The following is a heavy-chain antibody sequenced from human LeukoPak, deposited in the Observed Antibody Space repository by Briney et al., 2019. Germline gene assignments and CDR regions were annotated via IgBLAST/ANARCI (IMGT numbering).Heavy chain of an antibody. CDR2: IYDSGTT. CDR1: GGSFGNYY. V-gene: IGHV4-59*01. CDR3: ARDFSAAFDI. Sequence: SETLSLTCTVSGGSFGNYYWSWNRQPPGKGLEWIGYIYDSGTTNYNPSLKSRVTISVDTATNQFSLKLRSVTAADTAVYYCARDFSAAFDIWGQGTMVTVSS. D-gene: IGHD2/OR15-2a*01. J-gene: IGHJ3*02.